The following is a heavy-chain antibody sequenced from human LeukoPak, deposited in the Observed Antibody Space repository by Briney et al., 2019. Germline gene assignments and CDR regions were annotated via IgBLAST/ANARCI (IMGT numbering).Heavy chain of an antibody. CDR2: ISGSGGST. D-gene: IGHD3-3*01. V-gene: IGHV3-23*01. J-gene: IGHJ5*02. Sequence: PGGSLRLSCASSGFTFSSYAMSWVRQAPGKGLEGVSAISGSGGSTYYADSVKGRFTISRDNSKNTLYLQMNSLRAEDTAVYYCAKDSWAYDFWSGYYTGSWFDPWGQGTLVTVSS. CDR1: GFTFSSYA. CDR3: AKDSWAYDFWSGYYTGSWFDP.